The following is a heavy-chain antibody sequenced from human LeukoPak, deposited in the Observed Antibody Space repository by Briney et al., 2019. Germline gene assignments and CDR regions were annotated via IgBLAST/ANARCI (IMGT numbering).Heavy chain of an antibody. D-gene: IGHD3-10*01. J-gene: IGHJ4*02. CDR3: ARGGGLYGSGSYSEDY. CDR2: IIPNSGGT. CDR1: GYTFTGYY. Sequence: ASVKVSCKASGYTFTGYYMHWVRQAPGQGLEWMGWIIPNSGGTNYAQKFQGRVTMTRDTSISTAYMELSRLRSDDTAVYYCARGGGLYGSGSYSEDYWGQGTLVTVSS. V-gene: IGHV1-2*02.